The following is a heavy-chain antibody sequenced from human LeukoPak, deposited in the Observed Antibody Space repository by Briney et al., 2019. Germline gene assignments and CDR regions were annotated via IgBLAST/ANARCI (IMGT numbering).Heavy chain of an antibody. CDR3: ARERGSGWYDMAIDY. J-gene: IGHJ4*02. CDR2: IYTSGST. D-gene: IGHD6-19*01. V-gene: IGHV4-61*02. Sequence: PSETLSLTCTVSGGSISSGSYYWSWIRQPAGKGLEWIGRIYTSGSTNYNPSLKSRVTMSVDTSKNQFSLRLSSATAADTAVYHCARERGSGWYDMAIDYWGQGTLVTVSS. CDR1: GGSISSGSYY.